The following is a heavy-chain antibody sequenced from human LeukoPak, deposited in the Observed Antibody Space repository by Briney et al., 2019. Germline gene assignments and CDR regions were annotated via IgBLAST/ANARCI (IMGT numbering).Heavy chain of an antibody. CDR2: VWYDGSNK. V-gene: IGHV3-33*08. CDR1: GFTFRNYG. Sequence: PGGSLRLSCAASGFTFRNYGMHCLRQAPGKGLEWVAAVWYDGSNKYYADSVKGRFTISRDNSKNTLYLQMNSLRADDTAVYYCARIPWVGELLGGDYWGQGTLVTVSS. J-gene: IGHJ4*02. CDR3: ARIPWVGELLGGDY. D-gene: IGHD3-10*01.